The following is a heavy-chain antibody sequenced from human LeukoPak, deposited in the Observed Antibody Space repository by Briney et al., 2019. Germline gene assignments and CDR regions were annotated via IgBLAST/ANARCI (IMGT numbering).Heavy chain of an antibody. Sequence: PGESLQISCKGSGSKFTSYWIAWVRQVPGKGLEWMGMIYPDDSDTRYSPSFQGHVTISADKPVSTAYLQWSSLKDSDTAMYYCARHIGLTTRYLDYWGQGTPVTVSP. J-gene: IGHJ4*02. CDR2: IYPDDSDT. V-gene: IGHV5-51*01. D-gene: IGHD4/OR15-4a*01. CDR1: GSKFTSYW. CDR3: ARHIGLTTRYLDY.